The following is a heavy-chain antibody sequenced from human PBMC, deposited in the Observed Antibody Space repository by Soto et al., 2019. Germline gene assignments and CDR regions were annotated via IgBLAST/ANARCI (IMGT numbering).Heavy chain of an antibody. V-gene: IGHV5-51*01. J-gene: IGHJ4*02. CDR1: LYSFTSYW. CDR3: ARPSDRFCASTGCYLFEY. D-gene: IGHD2-2*01. Sequence: GESLKNSCKGSLYSFTSYWICWVLQMPFKVLEWMGIIYPGDSDTIYSPSFQGQVTISADKSISTAYLQWSSLKASDTAMYYCARPSDRFCASTGCYLFEYWGQGALVTVSS. CDR2: IYPGDSDT.